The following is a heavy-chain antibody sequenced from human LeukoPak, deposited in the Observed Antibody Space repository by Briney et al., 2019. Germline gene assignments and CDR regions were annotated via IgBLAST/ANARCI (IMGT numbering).Heavy chain of an antibody. Sequence: GGSLRLSCATSGXTFSTSWMHWVRQAPGKGLVWVSRISGDGTTTTYADPVKGRFTISRDNAKNTLFLQMNSLRVDDTAVYYCTRVRSSSWYDYWGQGALVTVSS. D-gene: IGHD6-13*01. CDR1: GXTFSTSW. J-gene: IGHJ4*02. V-gene: IGHV3-74*01. CDR3: TRVRSSSWYDY. CDR2: ISGDGTTT.